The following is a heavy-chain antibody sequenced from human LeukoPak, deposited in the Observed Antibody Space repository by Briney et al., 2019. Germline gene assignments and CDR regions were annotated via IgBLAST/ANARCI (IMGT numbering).Heavy chain of an antibody. CDR2: IYTSGST. CDR1: GGSISSYY. D-gene: IGHD1-26*01. CDR3: ARGPSGSFPADY. V-gene: IGHV4-4*07. Sequence: SETLSLTCTVSGGSISSYYWSWIRQPAGKGLGWIGRIYTSGSTNYNPSLKSRVTMSVDTSKNQFSLKLSSVTAADTAVYYCARGPSGSFPADYWGQGTLVTVSS. J-gene: IGHJ4*02.